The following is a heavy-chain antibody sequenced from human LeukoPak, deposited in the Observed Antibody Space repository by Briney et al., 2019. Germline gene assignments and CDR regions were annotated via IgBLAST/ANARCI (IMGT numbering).Heavy chain of an antibody. Sequence: GESLKTSCKGSGHSFTNYWIGWVRQMPGKGLEWIAIIYPGDSDTRYSPSFQGQVTISADKSISTAYLQWSSLKASDTAMYYCARRGYCSTTTCYRLFDYWGQGTLVTVSS. V-gene: IGHV5-51*01. CDR3: ARRGYCSTTTCYRLFDY. CDR1: GHSFTNYW. CDR2: IYPGDSDT. J-gene: IGHJ4*02. D-gene: IGHD2-2*01.